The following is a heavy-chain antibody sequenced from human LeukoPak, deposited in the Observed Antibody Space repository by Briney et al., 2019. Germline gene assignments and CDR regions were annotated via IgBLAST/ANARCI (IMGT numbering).Heavy chain of an antibody. CDR2: ISGSDGNT. D-gene: IGHD6-13*01. V-gene: IGHV3-23*01. Sequence: GGSLRLSCAASGFTFSKYAMSWVRQAPGKGLEWVSAISGSDGNTFYADSVKGRFTISRDNSKNTLSLQMNNLRAEDTALYYCARDRGSSNWYPDYWGQGTLVTVSS. CDR1: GFTFSKYA. CDR3: ARDRGSSNWYPDY. J-gene: IGHJ4*02.